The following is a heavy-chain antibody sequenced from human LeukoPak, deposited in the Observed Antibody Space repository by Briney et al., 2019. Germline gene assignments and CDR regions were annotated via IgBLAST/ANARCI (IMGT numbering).Heavy chain of an antibody. V-gene: IGHV3-48*04. CDR3: ARAARNYGFPY. J-gene: IGHJ4*02. Sequence: GGSLRLSCAVSGVNFSSYWMSWVRQAPGKGLEWVSYISSSGSTIYYADSVKGRFTISRDNAKNSLYLQMNSLRAEDTAVYYCARAARNYGFPYWGQGTLVTVSS. CDR2: ISSSGSTI. D-gene: IGHD3-10*01. CDR1: GVNFSSYW.